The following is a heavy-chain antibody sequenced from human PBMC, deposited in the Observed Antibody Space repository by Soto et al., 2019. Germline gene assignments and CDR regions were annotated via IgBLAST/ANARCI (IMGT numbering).Heavy chain of an antibody. Sequence: PSETLSLTCTVSGGSISSGGYYWSWIRQHPGKGLEWIGYIYYSGSTYYNPSLKSRVTISVDTSKNQFSLKLSSVTAADTAVYYCARVRGWFGESVHYGMDVWGQGTTVTVSS. J-gene: IGHJ6*02. CDR1: GGSISSGGYY. CDR3: ARVRGWFGESVHYGMDV. CDR2: IYYSGST. V-gene: IGHV4-31*03. D-gene: IGHD3-10*01.